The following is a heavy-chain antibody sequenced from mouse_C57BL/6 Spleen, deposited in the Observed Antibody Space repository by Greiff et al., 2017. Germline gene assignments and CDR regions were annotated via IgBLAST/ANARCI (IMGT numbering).Heavy chain of an antibody. CDR1: GYTFTSYW. CDR2: IDPSDSYT. V-gene: IGHV1-50*01. CDR3: AKRGHYDYAMDY. J-gene: IGHJ4*01. Sequence: QVQLQQPGAELVKPGASVKLSCKASGYTFTSYWMQWVKQRPGQGLEWIGEIDPSDSYTNYNQKFKGKATLTVDTSSSTAYMQLSSLTSEDSAVYYCAKRGHYDYAMDYWGQGTSVTVSS. D-gene: IGHD1-1*02.